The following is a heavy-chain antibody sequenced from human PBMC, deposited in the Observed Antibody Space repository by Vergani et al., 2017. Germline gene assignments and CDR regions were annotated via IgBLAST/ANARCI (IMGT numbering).Heavy chain of an antibody. J-gene: IGHJ3*02. Sequence: EGQLVESGGGLVKPGGSLRLSCAASEFTFSAVWMSWVRQAPGKGLEWVARIKSNADGGSADYAASVKGRFIISRDDSKSYLYLQMISLQTEDTSLYYCVRLKGSNWNDDLYDIWGQETLVTVPS. CDR2: IKSNADGGSA. V-gene: IGHV3-15*05. CDR1: EFTFSAVW. CDR3: VRLKGSNWNDDLYDI. D-gene: IGHD1-1*01.